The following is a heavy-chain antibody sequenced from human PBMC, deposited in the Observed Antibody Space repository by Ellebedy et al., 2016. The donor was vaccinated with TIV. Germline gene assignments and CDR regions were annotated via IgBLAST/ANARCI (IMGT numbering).Heavy chain of an antibody. Sequence: PGGSQRLSCAASGFTFSDYWMSWVRQAPGKGLEWVANIKQDGSEKWYVDSVKGRFTISRDNAKNSLYLQMSSLRAEDTAVYYCARDQGWAYPGSTRFDYWGQGTLVTVSS. CDR3: ARDQGWAYPGSTRFDY. D-gene: IGHD3-10*01. CDR1: GFTFSDYW. CDR2: IKQDGSEK. V-gene: IGHV3-7*01. J-gene: IGHJ4*03.